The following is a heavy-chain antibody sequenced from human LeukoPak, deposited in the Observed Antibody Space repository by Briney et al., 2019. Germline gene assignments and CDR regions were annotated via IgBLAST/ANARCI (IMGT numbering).Heavy chain of an antibody. Sequence: GASVKVSCKASGYTFTSYDINWVRQAPGQGLEWMGIINPGGGSTSYAQKFQGRVTMTRDTSTSTVYMELSSLRSEDTAVYYCARDRPLHYYDSNRLLDYWGQGTLVTVSS. D-gene: IGHD3-22*01. CDR2: INPGGGST. J-gene: IGHJ4*02. CDR1: GYTFTSYD. V-gene: IGHV1-46*01. CDR3: ARDRPLHYYDSNRLLDY.